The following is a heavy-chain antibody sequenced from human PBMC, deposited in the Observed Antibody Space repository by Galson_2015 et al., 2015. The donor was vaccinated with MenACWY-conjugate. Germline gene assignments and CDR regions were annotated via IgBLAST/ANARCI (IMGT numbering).Heavy chain of an antibody. CDR3: ARHPPGGRGMDV. CDR1: GYNFITYW. V-gene: IGHV5-51*01. J-gene: IGHJ6*02. CDR2: ISPIDSKT. D-gene: IGHD1-26*01. Sequence: QYGAEVKKPGESLKISCKASGYNFITYWIGWVRQVPGKGLEWVGLISPIDSKTRYSPAFEGRVTISADNYINTAYLQWNSLQASDTAMYYCARHPPGGRGMDVWGQGTTVTVSS.